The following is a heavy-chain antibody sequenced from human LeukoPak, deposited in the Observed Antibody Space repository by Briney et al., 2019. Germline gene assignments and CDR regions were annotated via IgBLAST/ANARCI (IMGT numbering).Heavy chain of an antibody. D-gene: IGHD1-26*01. J-gene: IGHJ4*02. CDR1: GYSISSGYY. CDR2: IYHSGST. Sequence: SETLSLTCTVSGYSISSGYYWGWIRQPPGKGLEWIGSIYHSGSTYYNPSLKSRVTISVDTSKNQLSLKLSSVPAADTAVYYCARDHTPRYSGSYPLDYWGQGTLVTVSS. CDR3: ARDHTPRYSGSYPLDY. V-gene: IGHV4-38-2*02.